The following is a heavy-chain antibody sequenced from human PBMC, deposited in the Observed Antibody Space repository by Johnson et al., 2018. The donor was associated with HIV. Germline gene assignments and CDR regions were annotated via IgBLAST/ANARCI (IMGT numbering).Heavy chain of an antibody. Sequence: VQLVESGGGVVQPGRSLRLSCAASGFTFSNYDMHWVRQTAGRRLEWVSGIAATGDTYYPGSVKGRFTISRDNSKNTLYLQMNSLRVEDTAVYYCARDPAAAALRAFDIWGQGTMVTVSS. CDR2: IAATGDT. D-gene: IGHD6-13*01. CDR3: ARDPAAAALRAFDI. J-gene: IGHJ3*02. CDR1: GFTFSNYD. V-gene: IGHV3-13*01.